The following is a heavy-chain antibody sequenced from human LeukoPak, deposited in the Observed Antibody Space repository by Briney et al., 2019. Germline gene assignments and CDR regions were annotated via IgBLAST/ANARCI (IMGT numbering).Heavy chain of an antibody. CDR1: GFTFSSYA. CDR3: ARAGYCSGGSCLQPFDY. CDR2: LSGSGGGT. J-gene: IGHJ4*02. D-gene: IGHD2-15*01. Sequence: PGASLRLSCAASGFTFSSYAMSWVRQAPGKGLEWVSGLSGSGGGTYYADSVKGRFTISRDNSKNTLYLQMNSLRAEDTAVYYCARAGYCSGGSCLQPFDYWGQGTLVTVSS. V-gene: IGHV3-23*01.